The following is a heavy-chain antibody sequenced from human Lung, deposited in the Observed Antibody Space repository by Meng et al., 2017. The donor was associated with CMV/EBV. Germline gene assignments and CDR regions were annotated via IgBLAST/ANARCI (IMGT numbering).Heavy chain of an antibody. CDR3: ARDRKPTQYYGLSL. CDR1: GFTFSDYD. J-gene: IGHJ6*02. V-gene: IGHV3-11*01. CDR2: IYSDGNTI. Sequence: GGSLRLXCAASGFTFSDYDMSWIRQAPGTGLEWISYIYSDGNTIYYTDSVKGRFTISRDNAKSSVYLHMISLEADDTAVYYCARDRKPTQYYGLSLWGQGXTVTVSS.